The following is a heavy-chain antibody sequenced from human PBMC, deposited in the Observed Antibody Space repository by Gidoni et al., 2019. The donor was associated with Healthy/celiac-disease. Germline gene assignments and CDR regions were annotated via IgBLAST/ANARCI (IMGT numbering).Heavy chain of an antibody. CDR2: INHSGST. CDR3: ARYLGYSSSWYGQ. CDR1: GGSFSGYY. Sequence: QVQLQQWGAGLLKPSETLSLTCAVYGGSFSGYYWCWIRQPPGKGLEWIGEINHSGSTNYNPSLKSRVTISVDTSKNQFSLKLSSVTAADTAVYYCARYLGYSSSWYGQWGQGTLVTVSS. D-gene: IGHD6-13*01. V-gene: IGHV4-34*01. J-gene: IGHJ4*02.